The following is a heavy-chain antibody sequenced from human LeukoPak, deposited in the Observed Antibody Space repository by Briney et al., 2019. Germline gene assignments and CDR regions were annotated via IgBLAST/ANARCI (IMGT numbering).Heavy chain of an antibody. D-gene: IGHD4/OR15-4a*01. CDR3: ARAGVVLTNRGRFDY. Sequence: GGSLRLSCAASGFTLSDYYMSWIRQTPGKGLEWISYISTSGSSIYYADSEKGRFTLSRDSAKNSLYLEMNSLRAEDTAVYYCARAGVVLTNRGRFDYWGQGTLVTVPS. CDR1: GFTLSDYY. CDR2: ISTSGSSI. V-gene: IGHV3-11*01. J-gene: IGHJ4*02.